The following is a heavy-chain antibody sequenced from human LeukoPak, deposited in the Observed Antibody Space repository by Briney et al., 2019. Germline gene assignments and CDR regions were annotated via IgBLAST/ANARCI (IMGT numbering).Heavy chain of an antibody. J-gene: IGHJ4*02. CDR3: ARDYEWLRSLDY. CDR2: IPYDGSNK. CDR1: GFRFSDYA. D-gene: IGHD5-12*01. V-gene: IGHV3-30-3*01. Sequence: GRSLRLSCAASGFRFSDYAMHWVHQAPGKGLEWVAVIPYDGSNKYYADSLKGRFTISRDNSKNTLYLLINTLRPEDTAVYYCARDYEWLRSLDYWGQGTLVTVSS.